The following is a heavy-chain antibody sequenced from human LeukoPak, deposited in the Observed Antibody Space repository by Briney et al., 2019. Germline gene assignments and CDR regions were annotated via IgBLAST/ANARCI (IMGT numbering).Heavy chain of an antibody. D-gene: IGHD3-16*01. CDR2: IKQDGGEK. CDR3: TRSPGGEWLDY. CDR1: GFTFGTYW. V-gene: IGHV3-7*01. Sequence: GGSLRLSCTASGFTFGTYWMSWVRQAPGKGLEWVANIKQDGGEKYYVDSVKGRFTISRDNAKNSLYLQMNSLRAEDTAVYYCTRSPGGEWLDYWGQGTLVTVSS. J-gene: IGHJ4*02.